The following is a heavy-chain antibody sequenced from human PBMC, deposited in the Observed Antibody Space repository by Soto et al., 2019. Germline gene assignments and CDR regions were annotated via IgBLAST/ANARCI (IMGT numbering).Heavy chain of an antibody. CDR1: GGTFSSYA. CDR3: ARVPYGGNEGGYFDY. D-gene: IGHD2-15*01. V-gene: IGHV1-69*12. Sequence: QVQLVQSGAEVKKPGSSVKVSCKASGGTFSSYAISWVRQAPGQGLEWMGGIIPIFGTANYAQKFQGRVTITADESTRTAYMELSSLRSDDTAVYYCARVPYGGNEGGYFDYWGQGTLVTVSS. J-gene: IGHJ4*02. CDR2: IIPIFGTA.